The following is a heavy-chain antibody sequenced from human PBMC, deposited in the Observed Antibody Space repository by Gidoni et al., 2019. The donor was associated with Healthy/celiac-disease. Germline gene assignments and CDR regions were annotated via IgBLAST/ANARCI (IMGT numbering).Heavy chain of an antibody. D-gene: IGHD2-15*01. CDR2: INSDGSST. CDR3: AREDCSGGSCYSNFDY. V-gene: IGHV3-74*01. J-gene: IGHJ4*02. Sequence: MHWVRQAPGKGLVWVSRINSDGSSTSYADSVKGRFTISRDNAKNTLYLQMNSLRAEDTAVYYCAREDCSGGSCYSNFDYWGQGTLVTVSS.